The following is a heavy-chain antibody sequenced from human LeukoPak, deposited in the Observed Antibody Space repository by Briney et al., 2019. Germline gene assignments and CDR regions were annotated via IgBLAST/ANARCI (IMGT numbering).Heavy chain of an antibody. CDR1: GGSISSSSYY. J-gene: IGHJ5*02. CDR3: ARDWGGDIVVVPAAFGWFDP. D-gene: IGHD2-2*01. V-gene: IGHV4-39*07. Sequence: PSETLSLTCTVSGGSISSSSYYWGWIRQPPGKGLEWIGSIYYSGSTYYNPSLKSRVTISVDTSKNRFSLKLSFVTAADTAVYYCARDWGGDIVVVPAAFGWFDPWGQGTLVTVSS. CDR2: IYYSGST.